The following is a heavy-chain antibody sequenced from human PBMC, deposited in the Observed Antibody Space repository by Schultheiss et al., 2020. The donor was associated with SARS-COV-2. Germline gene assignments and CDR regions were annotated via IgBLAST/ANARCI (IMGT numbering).Heavy chain of an antibody. D-gene: IGHD3-10*01. Sequence: GGSLRLSCAASGFTFSDYSMNWVRQAPGKGLEWVAVIWYDGSNKYYADSVKGRFTISRDNSKNTLYLQMNSLRAEDTAVYYCAKEQSRYYGSGSYPNYWGQGTLVTVSS. CDR1: GFTFSDYS. J-gene: IGHJ4*02. CDR2: IWYDGSNK. CDR3: AKEQSRYYGSGSYPNY. V-gene: IGHV3-33*06.